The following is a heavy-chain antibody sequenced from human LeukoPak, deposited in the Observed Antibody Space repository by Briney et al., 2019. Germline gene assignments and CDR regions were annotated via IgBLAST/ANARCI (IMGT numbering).Heavy chain of an antibody. Sequence: GASVKVSRKASGYTFTGYYMHWVRQAPGQGLEWMGWINPNSGGTNYAQKFQGRVTMTRDTSISTAYMELSRLRSDDTAVYYCAREYCSSTSCSNWFDPWGQGTLVTVSS. J-gene: IGHJ5*02. CDR1: GYTFTGYY. D-gene: IGHD2-2*01. CDR3: AREYCSSTSCSNWFDP. V-gene: IGHV1-2*02. CDR2: INPNSGGT.